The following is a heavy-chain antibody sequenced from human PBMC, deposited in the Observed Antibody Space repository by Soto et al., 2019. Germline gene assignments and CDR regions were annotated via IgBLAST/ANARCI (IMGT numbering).Heavy chain of an antibody. CDR1: GGSISSGNYY. Sequence: SETLSLTCTVSGGSISSGNYYWSWIRQPPGKGLEWIGFISYSGSAYYSLSLKSRVTISVDTSKNQFSLNLSFVTAADTAVYYCATMGTPATGLYYFDYWGQGTLVTVSS. CDR2: ISYSGSA. CDR3: ATMGTPATGLYYFDY. D-gene: IGHD5-18*01. V-gene: IGHV4-30-4*01. J-gene: IGHJ4*02.